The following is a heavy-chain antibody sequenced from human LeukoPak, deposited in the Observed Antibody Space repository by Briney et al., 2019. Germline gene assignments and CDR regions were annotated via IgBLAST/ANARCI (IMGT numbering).Heavy chain of an antibody. D-gene: IGHD6-13*01. CDR3: ARDPGIAAALFDY. V-gene: IGHV3-11*05. CDR2: ISSSSGYT. CDR1: GFTFSDYY. Sequence: GGSLRLXCAASGFTFSDYYMSWIRXAPGRGLEWVSYISSSSGYTNYADSVKGRFTISRDNARNSLHLQMDSLRAEDTAVYYCARDPGIAAALFDYWGQGTLVTVSS. J-gene: IGHJ4*02.